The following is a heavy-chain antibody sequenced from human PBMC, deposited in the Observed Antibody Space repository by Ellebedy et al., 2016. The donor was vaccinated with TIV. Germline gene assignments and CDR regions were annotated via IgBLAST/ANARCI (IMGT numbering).Heavy chain of an antibody. CDR3: ATARYCSSTSCLYNWFDP. CDR1: GYTFATYG. D-gene: IGHD2-2*01. J-gene: IGHJ5*02. Sequence: ASVKVSCKASGYTFATYGISWVRQAPGQGLEWIGWINAYNGNTNYAQNLQGRVTLTTDTSTNTVYMDLRSLRSDDTAVYYCATARYCSSTSCLYNWFDPWGQGTLVTVSS. CDR2: INAYNGNT. V-gene: IGHV1-18*04.